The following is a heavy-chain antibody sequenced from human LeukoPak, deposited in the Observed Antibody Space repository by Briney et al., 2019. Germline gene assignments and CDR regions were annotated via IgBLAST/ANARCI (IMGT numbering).Heavy chain of an antibody. J-gene: IGHJ3*02. CDR3: ATGMVVVPGAIENAFDI. Sequence: GESLKISCKGSGYSFTSYWIGWVRQMPGKGLEGIGIIYPGESDTRYSPSFQGQVTISADKSITTAYLQWSRLKALDPAIYYCATGMVVVPGAIENAFDIWGQGTVVTVSS. CDR1: GYSFTSYW. CDR2: IYPGESDT. D-gene: IGHD2-2*01. V-gene: IGHV5-51*01.